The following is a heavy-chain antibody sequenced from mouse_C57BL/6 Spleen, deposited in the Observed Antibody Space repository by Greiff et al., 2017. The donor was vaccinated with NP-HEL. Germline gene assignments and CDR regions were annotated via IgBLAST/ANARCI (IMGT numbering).Heavy chain of an antibody. CDR2: INPNNGGT. CDR1: GYTFTDYN. Sequence: EVQLQQSGPELVKPGASVKIPCKASGYTFTDYNMDWVKQSHGKSLEWIGDINPNNGGTIYNQKFKGKATLTVDKSSSTAYMELRSLTSEDTAVYYCARSNLFYYYGSSYLAYWGQGTLVTVSA. CDR3: ARSNLFYYYGSSYLAY. J-gene: IGHJ3*01. D-gene: IGHD1-1*01. V-gene: IGHV1-18*01.